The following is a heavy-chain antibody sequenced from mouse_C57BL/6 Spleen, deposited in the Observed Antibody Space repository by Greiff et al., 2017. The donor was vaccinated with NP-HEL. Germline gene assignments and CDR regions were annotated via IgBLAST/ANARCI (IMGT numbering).Heavy chain of an antibody. Sequence: VQLQQPGAELVKPGASVKLSCKASGYTFTSYWMQWVKQRPGQGLEWIGEIDPSDSYTNYNQKFKGKATLTVDTSSSTAYMQLISLTSADSAVYYCATGSRFDYWGQGTTLTVSS. V-gene: IGHV1-50*01. CDR3: ATGSRFDY. CDR1: GYTFTSYW. CDR2: IDPSDSYT. J-gene: IGHJ2*01. D-gene: IGHD1-1*01.